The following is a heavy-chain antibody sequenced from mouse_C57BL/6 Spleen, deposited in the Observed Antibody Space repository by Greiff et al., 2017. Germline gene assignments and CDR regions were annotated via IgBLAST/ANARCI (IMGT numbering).Heavy chain of an antibody. CDR1: GYTFTDYY. J-gene: IGHJ4*01. D-gene: IGHD2-4*01. CDR3: ARADYYDYDLAMDY. CDR2: INPNNGGT. V-gene: IGHV1-26*01. Sequence: EVQLQQSGPELVKPGASVKLSCKASGYTFTDYYMNWVKQSHGKSLEWIGDINPNNGGTSYNQKFKGKATLTVDKSSSTAYMELRRLTSDDSAVYYCARADYYDYDLAMDYWGQGTLVTVSS.